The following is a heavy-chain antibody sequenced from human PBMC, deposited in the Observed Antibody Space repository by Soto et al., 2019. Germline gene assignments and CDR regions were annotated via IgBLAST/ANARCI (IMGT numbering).Heavy chain of an antibody. CDR3: ARERAGLPFIDF. Sequence: SETLSLTCSVSSASISRDGYHWSWIRQYPGKGLEWIGFISYRGSTSYNPSLWSRVSISVDTSQNRFSLKLSSVTAADTAVYYCARERAGLPFIDFWGQGTLVTVSS. CDR1: SASISRDGYH. CDR2: ISYRGST. J-gene: IGHJ4*02. V-gene: IGHV4-31*03.